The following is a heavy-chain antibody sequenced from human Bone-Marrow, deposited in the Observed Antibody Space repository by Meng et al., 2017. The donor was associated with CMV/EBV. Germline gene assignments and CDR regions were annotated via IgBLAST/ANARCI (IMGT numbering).Heavy chain of an antibody. CDR2: IDSDGSST. CDR3: ARDWGEDIVVVPAAIDY. D-gene: IGHD2-2*01. V-gene: IGHV3-74*01. Sequence: GESLKISCPASGFTFSSYWMHWVRQAPGKGLVWVSRIDSDGSSTNYADSVKGRFTISRDNAKNTLYLQMNSLRAEDTAVYYCARDWGEDIVVVPAAIDYWGQGTLVTVSS. CDR1: GFTFSSYW. J-gene: IGHJ4*02.